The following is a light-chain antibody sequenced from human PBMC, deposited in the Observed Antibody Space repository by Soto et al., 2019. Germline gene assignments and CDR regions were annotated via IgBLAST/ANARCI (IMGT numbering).Light chain of an antibody. CDR3: QQRSNWPPGGT. J-gene: IGKJ3*01. CDR1: QSVSSY. V-gene: IGKV3-11*01. Sequence: EIVLTQSPATLSLSPGERATLSCRASQSVSSYLAWYQHKPGQAPRLLIYDASNRATGIPARFSGSGSGTDFTLTISSLEPEDFAVYYCQQRSNWPPGGTFGPGTKVDIK. CDR2: DAS.